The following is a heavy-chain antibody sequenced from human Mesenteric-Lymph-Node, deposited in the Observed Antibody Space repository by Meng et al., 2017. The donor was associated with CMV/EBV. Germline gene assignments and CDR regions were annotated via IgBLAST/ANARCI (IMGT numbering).Heavy chain of an antibody. CDR1: GFTFTGYW. CDR3: ARVMRYSNYDY. Sequence: GGSLRLSCAASGFTFTGYWMHWVRQAPGQGLVWVSRISTDGSTTSYADSMKGRFTISRDNAKNTLYLQMNSLRAEDTAVYYCARVMRYSNYDYWGQGTLVTVSS. D-gene: IGHD4-11*01. J-gene: IGHJ4*02. V-gene: IGHV3-74*01. CDR2: ISTDGSTT.